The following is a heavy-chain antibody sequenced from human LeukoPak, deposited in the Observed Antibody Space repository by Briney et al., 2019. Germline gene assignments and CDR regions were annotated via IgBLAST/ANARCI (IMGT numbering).Heavy chain of an antibody. V-gene: IGHV1-69*05. J-gene: IGHJ6*03. D-gene: IGHD2-2*01. CDR1: GGTYSSYA. CDR2: IIPIFGTA. Sequence: SVKVSCKASGGTYSSYAISWVRQAPGQGLEWMGGIIPIFGTANYAQKFQGRVTITTDESTSTAYMELSSLRSEDTAVYYCARGAAVSRVVVVPAASYYYYYMDVWGKGTTVTVSS. CDR3: ARGAAVSRVVVVPAASYYYYYMDV.